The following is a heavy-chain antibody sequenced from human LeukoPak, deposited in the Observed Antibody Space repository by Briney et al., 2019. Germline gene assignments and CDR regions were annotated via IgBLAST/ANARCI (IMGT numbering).Heavy chain of an antibody. CDR3: ARTSSGTRDAFDI. Sequence: GGSLRLSCAASGFTFSSYAMHWVRQAPGKGLEWVAVTSYHGSNKYYADSVKGRFTISRDNSKNTPYLQMNSLRAEDTAVYYCARTSSGTRDAFDIWGQGTMVTVSS. CDR2: TSYHGSNK. J-gene: IGHJ3*02. V-gene: IGHV3-30*01. CDR1: GFTFSSYA. D-gene: IGHD1-1*01.